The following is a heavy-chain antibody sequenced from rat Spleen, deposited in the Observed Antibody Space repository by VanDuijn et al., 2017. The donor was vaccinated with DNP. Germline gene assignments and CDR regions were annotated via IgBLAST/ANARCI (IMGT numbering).Heavy chain of an antibody. J-gene: IGHJ2*01. Sequence: QVQLKESGPGLVQPSQTLSLTCTVSGFSLTSYGLSWVRQPPGKGLEWIASISSGGSTFYISTLKSRLRISRDTSKSQVFFERTSRQTEDTAIYLVTREQGGSNCHDWGQGVMVTVSS. V-gene: IGHV2S12*01. CDR2: ISSGGST. CDR1: GFSLTSYG. CDR3: TREQGGSNCHD. D-gene: IGHD1-3*01.